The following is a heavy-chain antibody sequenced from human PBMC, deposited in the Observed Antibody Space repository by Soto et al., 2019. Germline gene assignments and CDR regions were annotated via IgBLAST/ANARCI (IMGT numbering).Heavy chain of an antibody. J-gene: IGHJ2*01. CDR3: ARGFLYSSGWLDWYFDL. Sequence: ASVKLSCKASGYTFTSYGISCGRQAPGKGLEWMGWISAYNGNTNYAQKLQGRVTMTTDTSTSTAYMELRSLRSDDTAVYYCARGFLYSSGWLDWYFDLWGRGTLVTVSS. CDR1: GYTFTSYG. CDR2: ISAYNGNT. V-gene: IGHV1-18*01. D-gene: IGHD6-19*01.